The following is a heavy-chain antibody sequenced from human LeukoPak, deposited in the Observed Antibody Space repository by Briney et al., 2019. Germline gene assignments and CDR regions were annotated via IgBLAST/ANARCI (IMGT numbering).Heavy chain of an antibody. V-gene: IGHV3-30*02. J-gene: IGHJ4*02. D-gene: IGHD3-10*01. Sequence: QPGGSLRLSCAASGFTFSSYGMHWVRQAPGKGLEWVAFIRYDGSNKYYADSVKGRFTISRDNSKNTLYLQMNSLRAEDTAVYYCAKDQVTYRWFGELGDYWGQGTLVTVSS. CDR3: AKDQVTYRWFGELGDY. CDR2: IRYDGSNK. CDR1: GFTFSSYG.